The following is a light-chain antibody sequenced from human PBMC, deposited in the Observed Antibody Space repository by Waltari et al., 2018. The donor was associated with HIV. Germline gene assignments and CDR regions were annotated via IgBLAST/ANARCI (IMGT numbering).Light chain of an antibody. CDR1: SSDVGSYNL. CDR3: CSYAGSRRV. V-gene: IGLV2-23*02. J-gene: IGLJ1*01. Sequence: QSALTQPASVSGSPGQSITISCTGTSSDVGSYNLVSWYQQYPGKAPKLMIYEVNKRPSGISNRFSGSKSGITASLTISGLQAEDEADYYCCSYAGSRRVFGTGTKVTVL. CDR2: EVN.